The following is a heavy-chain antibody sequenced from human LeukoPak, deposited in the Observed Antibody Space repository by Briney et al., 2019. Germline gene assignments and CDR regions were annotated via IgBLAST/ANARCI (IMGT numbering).Heavy chain of an antibody. J-gene: IGHJ6*02. CDR2: ISYDGSNK. V-gene: IGHV3-30*03. CDR3: ARDSGYDLVYGMDV. CDR1: GFTFSSYG. D-gene: IGHD5-12*01. Sequence: GRSLRLSCAASGFTFSSYGMHWVRQAPGKGLEWVAVISYDGSNKYYADSVKGRFTISRDNSKNTLYLQMNSLRVDDTAVYYCARDSGYDLVYGMDVWGQGTTVTVSS.